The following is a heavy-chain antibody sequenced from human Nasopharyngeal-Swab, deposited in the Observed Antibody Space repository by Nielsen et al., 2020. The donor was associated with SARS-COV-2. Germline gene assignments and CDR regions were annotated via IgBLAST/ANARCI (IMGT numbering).Heavy chain of an antibody. D-gene: IGHD4-17*01. Sequence: ASVKFSCKASGYTFTTHAMNWVRQAPGQGLEWMGWINTNTGSPRYAQGFTGRFVFSLDTSVSTAYLQIRSLKPEDTAVYFCARPSPYGDYSFDYWGQGTLVTVSS. CDR2: INTNTGSP. J-gene: IGHJ4*02. V-gene: IGHV7-4-1*01. CDR3: ARPSPYGDYSFDY. CDR1: GYTFTTHA.